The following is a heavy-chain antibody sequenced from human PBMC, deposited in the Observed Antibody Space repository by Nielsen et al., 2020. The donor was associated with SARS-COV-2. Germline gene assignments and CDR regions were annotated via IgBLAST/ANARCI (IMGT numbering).Heavy chain of an antibody. CDR3: ARSFGDYEGGTYYYYYGMDV. Sequence: GSLRLSCTVSGGSISTYYWNWIRQPPGKGLEWIGYIYYSGSTKYNPSLKSRVTVSLDASKNQFSLKLSSATAADTAVYHCARSFGDYEGGTYYYYYGMDVWGQGTTVTVSS. D-gene: IGHD4-17*01. CDR1: GGSISTYY. J-gene: IGHJ6*02. V-gene: IGHV4-59*01. CDR2: IYYSGST.